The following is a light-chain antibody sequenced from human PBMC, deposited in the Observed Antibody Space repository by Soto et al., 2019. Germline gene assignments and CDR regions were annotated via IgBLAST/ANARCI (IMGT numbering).Light chain of an antibody. Sequence: EIVLMQSPGTLSLSPGERATLSCRASQYMTRTYIAWYQQKPGQAPRLLIYAASNRATGIPDKFSGSGSGADFTLTISRLEPEDFAVFYCQHYDSLPITFGQGTRLEIK. CDR2: AAS. CDR3: QHYDSLPIT. J-gene: IGKJ5*01. CDR1: QYMTRTY. V-gene: IGKV3-20*01.